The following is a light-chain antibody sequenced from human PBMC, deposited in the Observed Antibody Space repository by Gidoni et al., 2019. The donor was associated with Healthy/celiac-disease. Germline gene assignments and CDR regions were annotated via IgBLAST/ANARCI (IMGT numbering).Light chain of an antibody. Sequence: QSALTQPASVSGSPGQSITISCTGTSSDVGGYNYVPWYQQHPGKAPKLIIYDVSNRPSGVSNRFSGTKSGNTASLTISGLQAEDEADYYCSSYTSSSLYVFGTGTKVTVL. V-gene: IGLV2-14*01. CDR1: SSDVGGYNY. CDR2: DVS. CDR3: SSYTSSSLYV. J-gene: IGLJ1*01.